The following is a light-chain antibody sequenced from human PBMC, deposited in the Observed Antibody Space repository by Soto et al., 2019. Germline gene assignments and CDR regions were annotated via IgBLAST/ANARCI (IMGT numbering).Light chain of an antibody. CDR1: QYINTR. Sequence: EILLTQSPGTLSSFPGERVTLSCRASQYINTRLAWYQHRPGQAPRLLIYQTSIRAAGIPARFSASGSGTDFTLTISDVQPEDFALYYCHQRQSWPRTFGQGTKVDIK. V-gene: IGKV3-11*01. J-gene: IGKJ1*01. CDR3: HQRQSWPRT. CDR2: QTS.